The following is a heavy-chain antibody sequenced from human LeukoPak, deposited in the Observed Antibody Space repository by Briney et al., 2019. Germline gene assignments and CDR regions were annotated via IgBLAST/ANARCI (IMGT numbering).Heavy chain of an antibody. CDR1: RFTFSSYA. CDR2: ISGSGGNT. CDR3: AKSPLAVAGNDY. V-gene: IGHV3-23*01. Sequence: GGSLRLSCAASRFTFSSYAMSWLRQAPGKGREGVSGISGSGGNTYYAHSVKGRFTISRDNSKNTLYLQMNSLSAEDTAVYYCAKSPLAVAGNDYWGQGTLVTVSS. J-gene: IGHJ4*02. D-gene: IGHD6-19*01.